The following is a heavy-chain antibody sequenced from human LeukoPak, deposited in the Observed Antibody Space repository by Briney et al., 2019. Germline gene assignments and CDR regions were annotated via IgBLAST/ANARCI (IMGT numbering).Heavy chain of an antibody. D-gene: IGHD3-10*01. CDR3: ANMVRGAEGQRWFDP. Sequence: PGGSLRLSCAASGFTFSSYSMTWVRQAPGKGLEWVSYISSSSSTIYYADSVKGRFTISRDNSKNTLYLQMNSLRAEDTAVYYCANMVRGAEGQRWFDPWGQGTLVTVSS. CDR2: ISSSSSTI. J-gene: IGHJ5*02. V-gene: IGHV3-48*01. CDR1: GFTFSSYS.